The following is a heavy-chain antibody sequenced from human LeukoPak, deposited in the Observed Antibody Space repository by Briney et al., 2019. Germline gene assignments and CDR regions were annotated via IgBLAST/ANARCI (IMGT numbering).Heavy chain of an antibody. CDR1: GGSISSSGHY. CDR3: ARSATVTTGYFDY. D-gene: IGHD4-17*01. Sequence: PSETLSLTCSVSGGSISSSGHYWGWIRQSPEKGLDWIGSIYSNGNTYYNPSVKSRVTISVDTSKHQFSLKLTSVTAAETALYYCARSATVTTGYFDYWGQGALVTVSS. V-gene: IGHV4-39*07. CDR2: IYSNGNT. J-gene: IGHJ4*02.